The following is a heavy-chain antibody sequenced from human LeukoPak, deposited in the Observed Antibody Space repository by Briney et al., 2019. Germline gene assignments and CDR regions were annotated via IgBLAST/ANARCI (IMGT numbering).Heavy chain of an antibody. V-gene: IGHV4-34*01. D-gene: IGHD4-17*01. CDR2: IYHSGST. J-gene: IGHJ4*02. CDR3: ARDRDYAFDY. CDR1: GVTFSDYY. Sequence: PGGSLRLSCAASGVTFSDYYMSWIRQPPGKGLEWIGEIYHSGSTNYNPSLKSRVTISVDTSKNQFSLKLSSVTAADTAVYFGARDRDYAFDYWGQGTLVTVSS.